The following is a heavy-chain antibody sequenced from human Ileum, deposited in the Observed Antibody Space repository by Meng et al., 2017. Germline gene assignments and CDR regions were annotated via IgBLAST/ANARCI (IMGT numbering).Heavy chain of an antibody. Sequence: TLSLTCTVSGASISSGNYYWSWIRQHPGKGLEWIGFIYYTGSTHYNPSLKSRVTISVDTSKNQFSLKLNSVTAADTAVYYCASRNGGDYWGQGTLVTVSS. J-gene: IGHJ4*02. CDR2: IYYTGST. CDR1: GASISSGNYY. CDR3: ASRNGGDY. D-gene: IGHD1-1*01. V-gene: IGHV4-31*03.